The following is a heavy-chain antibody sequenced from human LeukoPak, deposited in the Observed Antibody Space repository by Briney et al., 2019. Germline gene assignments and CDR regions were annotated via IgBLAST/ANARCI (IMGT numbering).Heavy chain of an antibody. CDR1: GFTFDDYA. J-gene: IGHJ1*01. Sequence: GRSLRLSCAASGFTFDDYAMHWVRQAPGKGLEWVSGISWNSGSIGYADSVKGRFTISRDNSKNTLYLQMNSLRAEDTAVYYCAKDPDSSGYYYNGEYFQHWGQGTLVTVSS. D-gene: IGHD3-22*01. CDR3: AKDPDSSGYYYNGEYFQH. V-gene: IGHV3-9*01. CDR2: ISWNSGSI.